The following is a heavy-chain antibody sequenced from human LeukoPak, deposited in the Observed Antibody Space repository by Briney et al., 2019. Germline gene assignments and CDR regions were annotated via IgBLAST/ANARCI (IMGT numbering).Heavy chain of an antibody. CDR3: ARVGGFHLQFDP. CDR1: GGSLNSDY. J-gene: IGHJ5*02. CDR2: IYHSGGT. V-gene: IGHV4-59*01. D-gene: IGHD3-16*01. Sequence: SETLSFTCTVSGGSLNSDYWSWIRQPPGKGLEWIGYIYHSGGTYYNPSLESRVTVSVDTSKKHFPLKLTSVTAADTAVYYCARVGGFHLQFDPWGQGTLVTVSS.